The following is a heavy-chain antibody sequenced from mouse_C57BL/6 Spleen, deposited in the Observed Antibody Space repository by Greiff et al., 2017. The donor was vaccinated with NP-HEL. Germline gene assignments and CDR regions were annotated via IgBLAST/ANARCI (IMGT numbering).Heavy chain of an antibody. J-gene: IGHJ4*01. Sequence: VKLMESGAELVKPGASVKLSCKASGYTFTSYWMHWVKQRPGQGLEWIGMIHPNSGSTNYNEKFKSKATLTVDKSSSTAYMQLSSLTSEDSAVYYCARSEDYGNYGVAMDYWGQGTSVTVSS. CDR2: IHPNSGST. CDR1: GYTFTSYW. CDR3: ARSEDYGNYGVAMDY. V-gene: IGHV1-64*01. D-gene: IGHD2-1*01.